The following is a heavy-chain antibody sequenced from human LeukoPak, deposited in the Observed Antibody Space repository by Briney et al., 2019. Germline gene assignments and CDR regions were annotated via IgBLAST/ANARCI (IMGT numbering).Heavy chain of an antibody. Sequence: GWSLRLSCAASGFTFNSYEMNWVRLAPGKGLEWVANIRQDGSERSYVDSVKGRFTISRDNAKISLYLQMNSLRAEDTAVYYCARNHFDYWGQGTLVTVSS. D-gene: IGHD1-14*01. V-gene: IGHV3-7*03. CDR1: GFTFNSYE. J-gene: IGHJ4*02. CDR2: IRQDGSER. CDR3: ARNHFDY.